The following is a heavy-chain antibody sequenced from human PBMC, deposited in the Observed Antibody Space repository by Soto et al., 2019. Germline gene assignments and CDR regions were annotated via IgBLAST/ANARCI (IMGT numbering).Heavy chain of an antibody. J-gene: IGHJ4*02. CDR1: GGSISSYY. CDR3: ARDAYSSSWLDY. Sequence: QVQLQESGPGLVKPSGTLSLTCTVSGGSISSYYWSWIRQPPGKGLEWIGYIYFRGSTHYNPSLKSRVSFSIATSKNQFSLNLRSVTAADTAVYYCARDAYSSSWLDYWGQGTLVTVSS. D-gene: IGHD6-13*01. CDR2: IYFRGST. V-gene: IGHV4-59*01.